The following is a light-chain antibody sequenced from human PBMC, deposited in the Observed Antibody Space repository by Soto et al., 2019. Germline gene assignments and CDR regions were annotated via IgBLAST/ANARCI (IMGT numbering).Light chain of an antibody. J-gene: IGLJ1*01. V-gene: IGLV1-40*01. CDR2: GNS. Sequence: VLTQPPSVSGAPGQRVTISCTGSSSNIGAGYDVHWYQQLPGTAPKLLIYGNSNRPSGVPDRFSGSKSGTSASLAITGLQAEDEADYYCQSYDSSLSGFYVFGTGTRSPS. CDR3: QSYDSSLSGFYV. CDR1: SSNIGAGYD.